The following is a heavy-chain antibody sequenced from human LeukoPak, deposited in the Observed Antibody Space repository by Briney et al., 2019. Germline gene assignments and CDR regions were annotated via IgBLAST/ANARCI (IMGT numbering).Heavy chain of an antibody. CDR1: GGIFSNYA. CDR2: IIPIFGTA. CDR3: ARSVAGTGDDY. J-gene: IGHJ4*02. V-gene: IGHV1-69*05. D-gene: IGHD6-19*01. Sequence: SVKVSCKASGGIFSNYAVSWLRQAPGQGLEWMGGIIPIFGTANYAQKFQGRVTITTDESTSTAYMELSSLRSEDTAVYYCARSVAGTGDDYWGQGTLVTVSS.